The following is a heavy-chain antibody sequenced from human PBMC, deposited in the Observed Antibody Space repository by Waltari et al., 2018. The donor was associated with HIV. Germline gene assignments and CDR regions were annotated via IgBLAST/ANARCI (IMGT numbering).Heavy chain of an antibody. CDR1: GGSISSYY. J-gene: IGHJ1*01. CDR2: IYYSGST. Sequence: QVQLQASGPGLVKPSETLSLTCTVSGGSISSYYWSWIRQPPGKGLEWIGYIYYSGSTNYNPSLKSRVTISVDTSKNQFSLKLSSVTAADTAVYYCARHYGDPLGEYFQHWGQGTLVTVSS. CDR3: ARHYGDPLGEYFQH. D-gene: IGHD4-17*01. V-gene: IGHV4-59*01.